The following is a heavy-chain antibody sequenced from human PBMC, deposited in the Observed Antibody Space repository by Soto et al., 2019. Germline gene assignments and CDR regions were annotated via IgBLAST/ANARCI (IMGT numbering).Heavy chain of an antibody. CDR3: AREGVPAARDYYYYYMDV. CDR1: RYTFTNYA. D-gene: IGHD2-2*01. Sequence: ASVKVSCKASRYTFTNYAISWVRQAPGQGLEWMGWISTYNGNTNYAQKFQGRVTMTTDTSTSTAYMELRSLRSDDTAVYYCAREGVPAARDYYYYYMDVWGKGTTVTVSS. J-gene: IGHJ6*03. V-gene: IGHV1-18*01. CDR2: ISTYNGNT.